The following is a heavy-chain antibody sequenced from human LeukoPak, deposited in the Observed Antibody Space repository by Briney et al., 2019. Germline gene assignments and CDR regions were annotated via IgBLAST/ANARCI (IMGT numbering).Heavy chain of an antibody. V-gene: IGHV3-21*01. CDR2: ISPSSGYI. J-gene: IGHJ6*03. D-gene: IGHD3-3*01. Sequence: KPGGSLRLSCAASGFTFSSYWMSWVRLAPGKGLEWVSSISPSSGYIYYADSVKGRFTISRDNAKKSLYLQMNSLRAEDTAVYYCARDSGRFLEWITYVDVWGKGTTVTVSS. CDR1: GFTFSSYW. CDR3: ARDSGRFLEWITYVDV.